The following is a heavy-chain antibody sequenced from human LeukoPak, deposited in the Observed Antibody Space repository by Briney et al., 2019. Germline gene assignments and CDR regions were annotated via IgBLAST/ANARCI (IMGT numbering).Heavy chain of an antibody. V-gene: IGHV4-59*08. CDR3: AGALDYSDSCFDY. D-gene: IGHD4-17*01. CDR2: IYYSGST. J-gene: IGHJ4*02. CDR1: GGSISSYY. Sequence: PSETLSLTCTVSGGSISSYYWNWIRQSPGKGLEWIGYIYYSGSTYYNPSLKSRVTISVDTSKNQFSLKLSSVTAADTAVYYCAGALDYSDSCFDYWGQGTLVTVSS.